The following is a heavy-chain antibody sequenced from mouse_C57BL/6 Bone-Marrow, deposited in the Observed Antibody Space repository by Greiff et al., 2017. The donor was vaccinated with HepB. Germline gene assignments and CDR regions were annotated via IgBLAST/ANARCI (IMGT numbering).Heavy chain of an antibody. CDR1: GYTFTSYW. V-gene: IGHV1-50*01. J-gene: IGHJ3*01. CDR3: ARLAAY. Sequence: VQLQQSGAELVKPGASVKLSCKASGYTFTSYWMQWVKQRPGQGLEWIGEIDPSDSYTNYNQKFKGKATLTVDTSSSTAYMQLSSLTSEDSAVYYCARLAAYWGQGTLVTVSA. CDR2: IDPSDSYT.